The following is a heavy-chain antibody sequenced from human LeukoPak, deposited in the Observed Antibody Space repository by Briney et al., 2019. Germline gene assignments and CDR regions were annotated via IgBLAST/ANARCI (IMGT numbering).Heavy chain of an antibody. D-gene: IGHD3-10*01. J-gene: IGHJ5*02. CDR2: INPNSGDT. V-gene: IGHV1-2*02. Sequence: ASVKVSCKASGYTFTDYYMHWVRQAPGQGLEWMGWINPNSGDTNYAQKFQGRVTMTRDTSISTAYMELSRLRSDDTAVYYCARDRRTMVRGVSNWFDPWGQGTLVTVSS. CDR1: GYTFTDYY. CDR3: ARDRRTMVRGVSNWFDP.